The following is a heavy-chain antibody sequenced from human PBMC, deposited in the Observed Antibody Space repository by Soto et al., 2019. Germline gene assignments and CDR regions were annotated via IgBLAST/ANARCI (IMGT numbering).Heavy chain of an antibody. CDR3: AKDPTLTDTYSSGWYGGDYYYGMDV. CDR2: ISGSGGST. V-gene: IGHV3-23*01. Sequence: GGSLRLSCAASGFTFSSYAMSWVRQAPGKGLEWVSAISGSGGSTYYADSVKGRFTISRDNSKNTLYLQMNSLRAEDTAVYYCAKDPTLTDTYSSGWYGGDYYYGMDVWGQGTTVTVSS. D-gene: IGHD6-19*01. J-gene: IGHJ6*02. CDR1: GFTFSSYA.